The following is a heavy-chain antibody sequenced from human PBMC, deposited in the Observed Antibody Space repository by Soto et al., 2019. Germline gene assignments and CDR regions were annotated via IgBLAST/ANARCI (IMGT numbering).Heavy chain of an antibody. V-gene: IGHV4-4*02. Sequence: SETLSLTCAVSGGSISIMDWWTWVRQPPGKGLQWIGEIYHTGSTNYNPSLQSRVTISIDESRTSFSLNLDSVTTTDTAVYYCATRRDGGPVWGHGTLVTVSS. CDR3: ATRRDGGPV. J-gene: IGHJ4*01. D-gene: IGHD4-17*01. CDR2: IYHTGST. CDR1: GGSISIMDW.